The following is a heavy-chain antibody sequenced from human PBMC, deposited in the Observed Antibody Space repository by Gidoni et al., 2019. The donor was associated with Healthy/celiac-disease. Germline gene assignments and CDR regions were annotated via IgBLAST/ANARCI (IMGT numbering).Heavy chain of an antibody. D-gene: IGHD2-2*01. CDR2: ISYDGSNK. Sequence: QVQLVESGGGVVQPGRSLRLSCAASGFTFSSYGMHWVRQAPGKGLEWVAVISYDGSNKYYADSMKGRFTISRDNSKNTRYLQMNSLRAEDTAVYYCAKEASGVVVVPAAMDYYYGMDVWGQGTTVTVSS. CDR1: GFTFSSYG. CDR3: AKEASGVVVVPAAMDYYYGMDV. J-gene: IGHJ6*02. V-gene: IGHV3-30*18.